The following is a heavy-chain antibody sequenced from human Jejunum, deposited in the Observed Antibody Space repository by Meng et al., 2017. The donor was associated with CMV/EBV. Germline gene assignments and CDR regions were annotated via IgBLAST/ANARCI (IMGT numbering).Heavy chain of an antibody. Sequence: SGAASGFTFSSYWMGWVRQAPGKGLGWVAIIKQDGSEKYYVDSVKGRFTISRDNAKNSLYLQMNSLRAEDTAVYYCARDPFTGMDVWGQGTTVTVSS. CDR2: IKQDGSEK. CDR3: ARDPFTGMDV. CDR1: GFTFSSYW. J-gene: IGHJ6*02. V-gene: IGHV3-7*01. D-gene: IGHD3-16*01.